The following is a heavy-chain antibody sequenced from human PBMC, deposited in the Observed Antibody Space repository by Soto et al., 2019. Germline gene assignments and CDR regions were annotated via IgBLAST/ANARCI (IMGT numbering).Heavy chain of an antibody. CDR2: MNPNSGNT. J-gene: IGHJ4*02. V-gene: IGHV1-8*01. CDR3: ARERSSGWYVDY. D-gene: IGHD6-19*01. Sequence: QVQLVQSGAEVKKPGASVKVSCKASGYTFTSYDINWVRQANGQGLEWMGWMNPNSGNTGYAQKFQVRVTMTSNTYISTAYMELSSLRSEDTAVYYCARERSSGWYVDYWGQGTLVTVSS. CDR1: GYTFTSYD.